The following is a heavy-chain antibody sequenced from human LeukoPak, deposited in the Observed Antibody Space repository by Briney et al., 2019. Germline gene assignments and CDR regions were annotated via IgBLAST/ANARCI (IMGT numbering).Heavy chain of an antibody. D-gene: IGHD3-22*01. CDR1: GGTFSSYA. CDR3: ARPSLPTYYDSSASFFDY. V-gene: IGHV1-46*01. Sequence: ASVKVSCKASGGTFSSYAISWVRQAPGQGLEWMGIINPSGGSTSYAQKFQGRVTMTRGTSTSTAYMELSSLRSEDTAVYYCARPSLPTYYDSSASFFDYWGQGTLVTVSS. CDR2: INPSGGST. J-gene: IGHJ4*02.